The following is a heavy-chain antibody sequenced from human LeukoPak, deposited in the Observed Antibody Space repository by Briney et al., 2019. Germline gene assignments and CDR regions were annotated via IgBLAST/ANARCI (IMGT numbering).Heavy chain of an antibody. D-gene: IGHD3-10*01. V-gene: IGHV1-18*01. J-gene: IGHJ4*02. CDR2: ISPFNGNT. CDR1: GYTFTNFG. Sequence: ASVKVSCKTSGYTFTNFGINWVRQAPGQGLEWMGWISPFNGNTDYAQNFQDRVTMTTDTSTSTAYMELRSLRSGDTAVYYCARPLSFGVSPLGIWGQGTPVIVSS. CDR3: ARPLSFGVSPLGI.